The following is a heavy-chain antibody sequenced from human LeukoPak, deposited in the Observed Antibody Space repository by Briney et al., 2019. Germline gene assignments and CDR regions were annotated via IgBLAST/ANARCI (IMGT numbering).Heavy chain of an antibody. V-gene: IGHV5-51*01. D-gene: IGHD1-26*01. CDR2: LYPGDSDT. J-gene: IGHJ4*02. CDR1: GYSFTSYW. Sequence: EESLQISCKGSGYSFTSYWIGWVRQMPGKGLEWMGILYPGDSDTRYSPTFQGQVTVSADKSISTAYLQWSSLKASDTAMYYCARHEGIVGAACHYWGQGTLVSVS. CDR3: ARHEGIVGAACHY.